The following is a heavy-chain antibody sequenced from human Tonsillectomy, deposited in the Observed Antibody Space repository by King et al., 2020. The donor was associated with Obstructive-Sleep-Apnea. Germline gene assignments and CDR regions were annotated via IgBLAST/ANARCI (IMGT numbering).Heavy chain of an antibody. CDR2: ISGSGDST. D-gene: IGHD2-2*01. J-gene: IGHJ6*02. Sequence: VQLVESGGGLVQPGGSLRLSCAASGFSFRSYAMSWVRQAPGKGLEWVSVISGSGDSTSYADSVKGRFTISRDNSKNTLYLQMNSLRAEDTAVYYCAKELVFRVYVMDVWGQGTTVTVSS. CDR1: GFSFRSYA. V-gene: IGHV3-23*04. CDR3: AKELVFRVYVMDV.